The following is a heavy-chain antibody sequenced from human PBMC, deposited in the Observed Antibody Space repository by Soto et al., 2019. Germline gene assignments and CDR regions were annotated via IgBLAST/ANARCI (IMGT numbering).Heavy chain of an antibody. J-gene: IGHJ4*02. CDR2: IWYDGSNK. Sequence: PWWSLRLCCAASGFTFSSYGMHWVRQAPGKGLEWVAVIWYDGSNKYYADSVKGRFTISRDNSKNTLYLQMNSLRAEDTAVYYCARDLKQLALDHWGQGTLVTVSS. D-gene: IGHD6-13*01. V-gene: IGHV3-33*01. CDR3: ARDLKQLALDH. CDR1: GFTFSSYG.